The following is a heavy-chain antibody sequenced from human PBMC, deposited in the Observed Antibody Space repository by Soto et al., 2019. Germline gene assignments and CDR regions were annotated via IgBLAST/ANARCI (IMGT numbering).Heavy chain of an antibody. CDR1: GGSISSYY. CDR2: IYYSGST. J-gene: IGHJ3*02. V-gene: IGHV4-59*01. CDR3: ARNYDFWSGTPGANAFDI. Sequence: ETLSLTCTVSGGSISSYYWSWIRQPPGKGLEWIGYIYYSGSTNYNPSLKSRVTISVDTSKNLFSLKLSSVTAADTAVYYCARNYDFWSGTPGANAFDIWGQGTMVTVSS. D-gene: IGHD3-3*01.